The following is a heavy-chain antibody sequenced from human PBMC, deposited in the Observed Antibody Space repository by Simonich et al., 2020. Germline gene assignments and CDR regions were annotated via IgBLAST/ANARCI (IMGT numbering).Heavy chain of an antibody. CDR2: SYHSGNT. CDR3: ARVGYSNYYYYGMDV. V-gene: IGHV4-38-2*01. D-gene: IGHD6-13*01. Sequence: QVQLQESGPGLVKPSETLSLTCAVSGYSISSGYYWGGIRQPPGKGLEGIGSSYHSGNTSYNPSLKSRVPISVDTSKNQFSLKLSSVTAADTAVYYCARVGYSNYYYYGMDVWGQGTTVTVSS. CDR1: GYSISSGYY. J-gene: IGHJ6*02.